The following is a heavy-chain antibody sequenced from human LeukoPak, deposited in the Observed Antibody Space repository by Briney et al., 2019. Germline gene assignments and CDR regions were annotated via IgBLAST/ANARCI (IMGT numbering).Heavy chain of an antibody. Sequence: PSETLSLTCVVSGHSISTAYSISSGYYWGWIRQPPGKGLEWIGSIYNSGSTHYNPSLKSRVTISVDTSKNQFSLKLSSVTAADKAVYFCERKASVVVPAAMSEGLHYFDYWGQGTLVTVSS. CDR3: ERKASVVVPAAMSEGLHYFDY. V-gene: IGHV4-38-2*01. J-gene: IGHJ4*02. CDR2: IYNSGST. D-gene: IGHD2-2*01. CDR1: GHSISTAYSISSGYY.